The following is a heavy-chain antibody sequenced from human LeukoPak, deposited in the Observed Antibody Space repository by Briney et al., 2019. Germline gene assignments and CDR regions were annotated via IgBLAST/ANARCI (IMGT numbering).Heavy chain of an antibody. CDR3: ARWRYDLWSGYYTSYYYYYMDV. CDR1: GGSFSGYY. D-gene: IGHD3-3*01. J-gene: IGHJ6*03. CDR2: INHSGST. V-gene: IGHV4-34*01. Sequence: PSETLSLTCAVYGGSFSGYYWSWIRQPPGKGLKWIGEINHSGSTNYNPSLKSRVTISVDTSKNQFSLKLSSVTAADTAVYYCARWRYDLWSGYYTSYYYYYMDVWGKGTTVTVSS.